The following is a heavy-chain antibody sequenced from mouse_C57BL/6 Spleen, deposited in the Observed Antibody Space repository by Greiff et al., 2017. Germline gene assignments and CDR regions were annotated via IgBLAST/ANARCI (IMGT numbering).Heavy chain of an antibody. J-gene: IGHJ1*03. CDR3: ARDGNWDYWYFDV. CDR1: GYTFTSYW. Sequence: VQLQQPGAELVRPGSSVKLSCKASGYTFTSYWMDWVKQRPGQGLEWIGNIYPSDSETHYNQKFKDKATLTVDKSSSTAYMQLSSLTSEDSAVYYCARDGNWDYWYFDVWGTGTTVTVSS. D-gene: IGHD4-1*01. CDR2: IYPSDSET. V-gene: IGHV1-61*01.